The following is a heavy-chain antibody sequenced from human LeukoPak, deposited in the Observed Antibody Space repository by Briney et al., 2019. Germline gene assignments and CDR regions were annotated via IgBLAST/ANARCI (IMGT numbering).Heavy chain of an antibody. CDR1: GCSFSSNA. CDR2: INTKTGNP. D-gene: IGHD1-26*01. J-gene: IGHJ4*02. CDR3: ARDGARAVFDY. Sequence: GASVKVSCKASGCSFSSNAMNWVRQASGQGLEWMGWINTKTGNPTYAQGFTGRFGFSLDTSVSTAYLQISSLKGEDTAVYFCARDGARAVFDYWGQGTLVTVSS. V-gene: IGHV7-4-1*02.